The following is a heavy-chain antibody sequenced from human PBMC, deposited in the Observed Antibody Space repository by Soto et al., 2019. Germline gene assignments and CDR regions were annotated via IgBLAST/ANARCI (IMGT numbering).Heavy chain of an antibody. CDR3: ARRYSSAFDI. J-gene: IGHJ3*02. Sequence: SETLSLTCPVPGASIRSYYWSWIRQPPGKGLEWIGYIYYSGSTNYNPSLKSRVTISVDTSKNQFSLKLSSVTAADTAVYYCARRYSSAFDIWGQGTMVS. D-gene: IGHD6-13*01. CDR1: GASIRSYY. CDR2: IYYSGST. V-gene: IGHV4-59*08.